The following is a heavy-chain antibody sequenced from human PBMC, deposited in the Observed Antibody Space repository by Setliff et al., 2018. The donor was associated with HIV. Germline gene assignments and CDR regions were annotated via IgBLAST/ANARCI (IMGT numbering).Heavy chain of an antibody. D-gene: IGHD3-10*01. CDR1: GYTFTGYY. J-gene: IGHJ4*02. V-gene: IGHV1-2*06. CDR3: ARGVDAGSDY. CDR2: INPNSGGT. Sequence: ASVKVSCKASGYTFTGYYMHWVRQAPGQGLEWMGRINPNSGGTNYAQNFQGRVTMTRDTSMNTAYMELSNLRFEDTAVYYCARGVDAGSDYWGQGTLVTVSS.